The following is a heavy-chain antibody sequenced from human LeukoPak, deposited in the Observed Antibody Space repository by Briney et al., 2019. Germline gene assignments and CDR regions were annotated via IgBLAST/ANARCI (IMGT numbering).Heavy chain of an antibody. V-gene: IGHV5-51*01. CDR1: GYSFTSYW. D-gene: IGHD2-15*01. CDR2: IYPGDSDT. Sequence: GESLKISCKGSGYSFTSYWIGWVRQMPGKGLEWMGIIYPGDSDTRYSPSFQGQVTISADKSISTAYLQWSSLKASDTAMYYCARQLGLGYCSGGSCYHGAFDIWGQGTMVTVSS. CDR3: ARQLGLGYCSGGSCYHGAFDI. J-gene: IGHJ3*02.